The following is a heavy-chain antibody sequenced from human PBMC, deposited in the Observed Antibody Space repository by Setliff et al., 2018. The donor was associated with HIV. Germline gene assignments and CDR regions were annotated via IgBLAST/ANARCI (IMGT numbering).Heavy chain of an antibody. CDR2: IYHSGST. Sequence: LSLTCAVSGGSISSSNWWSWVRQPPGKGLEWIGEIYHSGSTNYNPSLKSRVTISVDKSKNQFSLNLSSVTAADTAVYYCARDLKSGSYSPGAFDIWGQGTMVTVSS. CDR1: GGSISSSNW. D-gene: IGHD3-10*01. J-gene: IGHJ3*02. CDR3: ARDLKSGSYSPGAFDI. V-gene: IGHV4-4*02.